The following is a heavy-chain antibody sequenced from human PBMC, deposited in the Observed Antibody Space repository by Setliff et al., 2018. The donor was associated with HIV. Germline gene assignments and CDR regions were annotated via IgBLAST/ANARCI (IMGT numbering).Heavy chain of an antibody. CDR1: GFTFSSYW. V-gene: IGHV3-74*01. J-gene: IGHJ4*02. CDR2: INSDGSST. Sequence: GGSLRLSCAASGFTFSSYWMHWVRQAPGKGLVWVSHINSDGSSTSYADSVKGRFTISRNNAKNTLYLQMNSLTVEDTAVYYCARVGSAWNVDNWGQGTLVTVSS. CDR3: ARVGSAWNVDN. D-gene: IGHD1-1*01.